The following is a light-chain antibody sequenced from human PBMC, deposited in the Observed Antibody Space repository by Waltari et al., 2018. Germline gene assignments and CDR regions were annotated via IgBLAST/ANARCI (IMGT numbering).Light chain of an antibody. J-gene: IGKJ1*01. CDR3: QQSYRPPWT. CDR2: AAS. CDR1: QGISSY. V-gene: IGKV1-9*01. Sequence: DIQLTQSPSFLSASVGDRVTITCRASQGISSYLAWYQQKPGKAPKLLIYAASTLQSGVPSRFSGSGSGTEFTLTISSLQPEDVATYYCQQSYRPPWTFGQGTTVEI.